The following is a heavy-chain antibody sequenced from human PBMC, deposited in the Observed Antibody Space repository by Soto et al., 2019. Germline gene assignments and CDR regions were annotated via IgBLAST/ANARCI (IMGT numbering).Heavy chain of an antibody. CDR3: ARDFYGDDGDDY. V-gene: IGHV1-69*08. CDR1: GGTFSSYT. D-gene: IGHD4-17*01. Sequence: QVQLVQSGAEVKKPGSSVKVSCKASGGTFSSYTISWVRQAPGQGLEWMGRIIPILGIANYAQKFQGRVTITADKSTSTAYMELSSLRSEDAAVQYCARDFYGDDGDDYWGQGTLVTVSS. CDR2: IIPILGIA. J-gene: IGHJ4*02.